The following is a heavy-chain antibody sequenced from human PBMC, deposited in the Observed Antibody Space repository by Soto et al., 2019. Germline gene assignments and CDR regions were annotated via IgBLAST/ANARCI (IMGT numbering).Heavy chain of an antibody. CDR3: ASRDPGTSVDY. Sequence: SETLSLTCSVSGGSVSSGSYYWTWIRQPPGKGLEWIGYIYNGWSTNYNPSLKSRVTIADDTSRNQFSLKVTSLTAADTAVYYCASRDPGTSVDYWGQGTLVTVSS. CDR1: GGSVSSGSYY. V-gene: IGHV4-61*01. D-gene: IGHD1-7*01. CDR2: IYNGWST. J-gene: IGHJ4*02.